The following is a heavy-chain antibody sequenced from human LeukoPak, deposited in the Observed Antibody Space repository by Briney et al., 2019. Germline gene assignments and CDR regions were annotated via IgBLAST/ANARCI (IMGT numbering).Heavy chain of an antibody. D-gene: IGHD6-13*01. Sequence: SETLSLTCTVSGGSISSSSYYWGWIRQPPGKGLEWIGSIYYSGSTYYNPSLKSRVTISVDTSKNQFSLKLGSVTAADTAVYYCARGIAAAGYYFDYWGQGTLVTVSS. CDR1: GGSISSSSYY. CDR3: ARGIAAAGYYFDY. J-gene: IGHJ4*02. V-gene: IGHV4-39*01. CDR2: IYYSGST.